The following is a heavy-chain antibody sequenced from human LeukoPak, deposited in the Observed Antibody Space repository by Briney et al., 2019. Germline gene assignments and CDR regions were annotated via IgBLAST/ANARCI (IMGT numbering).Heavy chain of an antibody. V-gene: IGHV4-39*01. J-gene: IGHJ3*02. Sequence: SETLSLTCTVSGGSISSSSYYWGWIRQPPGKGLEWFGSIYYSGSTYYNPSLKSRVTISVDTSKNQFSLKLSSVTAADTAVYYCARQGSGDAFDIWGQGTMVTVSS. CDR2: IYYSGST. CDR1: GGSISSSSYY. D-gene: IGHD2-15*01. CDR3: ARQGSGDAFDI.